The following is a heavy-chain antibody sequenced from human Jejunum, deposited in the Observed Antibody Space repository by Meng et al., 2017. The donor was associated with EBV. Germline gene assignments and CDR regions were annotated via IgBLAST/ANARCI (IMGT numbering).Heavy chain of an antibody. J-gene: IGHJ5*02. CDR1: GDTFTRYY. CDR3: AGGMTIRQNWFDP. D-gene: IGHD5-24*01. V-gene: IGHV1-46*01. Sequence: QVQLVQSGAGGNKPGASVKVSCKVSGDTFTRYYMHWVRQAPGQGLEWMGIINPTGDSTTYAEKFQGRLTMTRDTSTTTAYMELSSLRSEDTAVYYCAGGMTIRQNWFDPWGQGTLVTVSS. CDR2: INPTGDST.